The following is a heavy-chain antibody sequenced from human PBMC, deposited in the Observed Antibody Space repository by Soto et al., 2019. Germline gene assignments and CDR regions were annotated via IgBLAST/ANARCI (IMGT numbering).Heavy chain of an antibody. J-gene: IGHJ4*02. CDR2: ISYGGSNK. CDR3: AKGVGYSYRLDGLV. CDR1: GFTFSSYG. Sequence: PGGSLRLSCAASGFTFSSYGRHWVRQAPGKGLEWVAVISYGGSNKYYADAVKGRFTMSRDNSKNTLYMQMNSLRAEDTAVYYSAKGVGYSYRLDGLVWGQGTLVTVSS. D-gene: IGHD5-18*01. V-gene: IGHV3-30*18.